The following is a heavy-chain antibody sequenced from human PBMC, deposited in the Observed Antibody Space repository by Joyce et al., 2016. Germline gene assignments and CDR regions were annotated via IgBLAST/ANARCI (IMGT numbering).Heavy chain of an antibody. CDR3: ARDRVQWSFGAVSNHFYMDV. CDR2: MCSSEIPI. V-gene: IGHV3-11*04. J-gene: IGHJ6*03. D-gene: IGHD3-16*01. CDR1: GFASFTDYY. Sequence: QVQLVESGGGVAKPGGSLRLSCVASGFASFTDYYMSWIRQDPGKGLEWGAYMCSSEIPIYYADSVKGRFTVDRDNSKNSLFLHMYNLRVEDSAVYYCARDRVQWSFGAVSNHFYMDVWGKGTAVAVAS.